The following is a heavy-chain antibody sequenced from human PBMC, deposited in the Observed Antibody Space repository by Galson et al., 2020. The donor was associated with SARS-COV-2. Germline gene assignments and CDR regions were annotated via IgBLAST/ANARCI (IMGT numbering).Heavy chain of an antibody. CDR3: ARHLFGRYYDSSGYSFWFDP. V-gene: IGHV5-10-1*01. CDR1: GYSFTSYW. Sequence: GESLKISCKGSGYSFTSYWISWVRQMPGKGLEWMGRIDPSDSYTNYSPSFQGHVTISADKSISTAYLQWSSLKASDTAMYYCARHLFGRYYDSSGYSFWFDPWGQGTLVTVSS. CDR2: IDPSDSYT. D-gene: IGHD3-22*01. J-gene: IGHJ5*02.